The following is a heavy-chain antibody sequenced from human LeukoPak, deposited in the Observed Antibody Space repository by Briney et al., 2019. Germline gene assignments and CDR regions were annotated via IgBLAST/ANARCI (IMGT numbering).Heavy chain of an antibody. J-gene: IGHJ4*02. Sequence: PGGSLRLSCAASGFTFDDYAMSWLRQAPGKGREWVGFIRSRAYGGTTEYAASVKGRFTISRDDSKSIAYLQMNSLKTEDTAVYYCTPRTYDYDSSGYQYWGQGTLVTVSS. D-gene: IGHD3-22*01. CDR1: GFTFDDYA. CDR3: TPRTYDYDSSGYQY. CDR2: IRSRAYGGTT. V-gene: IGHV3-49*03.